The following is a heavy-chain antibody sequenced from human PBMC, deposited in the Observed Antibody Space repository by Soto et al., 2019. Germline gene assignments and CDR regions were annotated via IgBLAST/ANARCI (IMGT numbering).Heavy chain of an antibody. CDR1: GGSISSYY. V-gene: IGHV4-59*08. J-gene: IGHJ6*03. CDR2: IYYSGST. CDR3: ARHPVTGFYYYYYMDV. D-gene: IGHD1-20*01. Sequence: PSETLSLTCTVSGGSISSYYWSWIRQPPGKGLEWIGYIYYSGSTNYNPSLKSRVTISVDTSKNQFSLKLSSVTAADTAVYYCARHPVTGFYYYYYMDVWGKGTTVTVSS.